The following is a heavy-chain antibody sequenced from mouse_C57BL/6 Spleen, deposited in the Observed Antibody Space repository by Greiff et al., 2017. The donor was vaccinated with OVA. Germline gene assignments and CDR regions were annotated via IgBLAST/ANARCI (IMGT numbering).Heavy chain of an antibody. D-gene: IGHD1-1*01. CDR2: IDPENGDT. CDR1: GFNIKDDY. Sequence: VQLKQSGAELVRPGASVKLSCTASGFNIKDDYMHWVKQRPEQGLEWIGWIDPENGDTEYASKFQGKATITADTSSNTAYLQLSSLTSEDTAVYYCNYYYGSSPWFAYWGQGTLVTVSA. CDR3: NYYYGSSPWFAY. J-gene: IGHJ3*01. V-gene: IGHV14-4*01.